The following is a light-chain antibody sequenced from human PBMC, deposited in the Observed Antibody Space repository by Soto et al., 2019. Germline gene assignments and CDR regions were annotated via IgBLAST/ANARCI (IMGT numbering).Light chain of an antibody. Sequence: EIVLTQSPATLSLSPGDRAILSCRASQSISSALAWYQQKPGQAPRLLIYDAPDRATGIPARFSGSRSGTDFTLTISSLEPEDFAVYYCQQRSDWLTFXGGTKVDIK. J-gene: IGKJ4*01. V-gene: IGKV3-11*01. CDR1: QSISSA. CDR2: DAP. CDR3: QQRSDWLT.